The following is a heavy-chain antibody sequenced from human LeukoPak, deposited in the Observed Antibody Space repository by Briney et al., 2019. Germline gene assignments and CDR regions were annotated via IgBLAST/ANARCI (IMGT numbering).Heavy chain of an antibody. CDR3: AHRGSSSWYRPRFFDDAFDI. J-gene: IGHJ3*02. CDR1: EFSLSTSGVG. D-gene: IGHD6-13*01. Sequence: SGPTLVNPTQTLTLTCTFSEFSLSTSGVGVGWIRQPPGKALEWLSLIYWNDDKRYSPSLKSRLTITKDTSKNQVVRTMTYMDPVDTATYYCAHRGSSSWYRPRFFDDAFDIWGQGTMVTVSS. V-gene: IGHV2-5*01. CDR2: IYWNDDK.